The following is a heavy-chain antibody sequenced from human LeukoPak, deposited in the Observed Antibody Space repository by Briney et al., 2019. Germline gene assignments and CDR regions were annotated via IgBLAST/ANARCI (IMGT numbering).Heavy chain of an antibody. J-gene: IGHJ4*02. CDR1: GFIFSNYA. CDR2: ISDSGST. CDR3: AKMWIFGVVIPFDY. D-gene: IGHD3-3*01. Sequence: GGSLRLSCAASGFIFSNYAMSWVRQAPGKGLEWVSTISDSGSTYYADSVKGRFTISRDNSTNTLFLQMNSLRAEDTAVYYCAKMWIFGVVIPFDYWGQGTLVTVSS. V-gene: IGHV3-23*01.